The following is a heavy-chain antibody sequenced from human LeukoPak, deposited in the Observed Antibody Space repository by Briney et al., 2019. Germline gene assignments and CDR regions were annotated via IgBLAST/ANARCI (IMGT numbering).Heavy chain of an antibody. D-gene: IGHD5-18*01. V-gene: IGHV4-39*07. CDR2: INHSGST. CDR1: GGSISSSSYY. Sequence: PSETLSLTCSVSGGSISSSSYYWSWIRQPPGKGLEWIGEINHSGSTNYNPSLKSRVTISIDTSKNLFSLKLSSVTAADTAMYYCASEEGGYSYGQNQNDAFDIWGQGTMVTVPS. CDR3: ASEEGGYSYGQNQNDAFDI. J-gene: IGHJ3*02.